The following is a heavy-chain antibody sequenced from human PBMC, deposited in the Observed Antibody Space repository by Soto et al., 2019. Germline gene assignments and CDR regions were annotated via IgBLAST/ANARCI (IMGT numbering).Heavy chain of an antibody. Sequence: ASVKVSCKASGYTFTGYYMHWVRQAPGQGLEWMGWISPNSGGTNYAQKFQGRVTMTRDTSTSTAYMELSRLRSDDTAVYYWARENIYYYGMDVWGQGTTVTVSS. CDR1: GYTFTGYY. J-gene: IGHJ6*02. V-gene: IGHV1-2*02. CDR3: ARENIYYYGMDV. CDR2: ISPNSGGT.